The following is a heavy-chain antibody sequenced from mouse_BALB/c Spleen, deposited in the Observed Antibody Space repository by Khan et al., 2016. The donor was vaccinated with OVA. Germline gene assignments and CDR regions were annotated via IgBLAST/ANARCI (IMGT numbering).Heavy chain of an antibody. CDR1: GFSLTNYG. J-gene: IGHJ4*01. V-gene: IGHV2-6-1*01. D-gene: IGHD2-10*01. CDR2: IWSDGST. Sequence: QVQLQQSGPGLAAPSQSPSITCTISGFSLTNYGVHWIRQPPGKGLEWLVVIWSDGSTTYNSALQSRLTITKDNSQSQVFLKMNGLQTDDTAIYFCARQPYYHYDIMDYWGQGTSVTVSS. CDR3: ARQPYYHYDIMDY.